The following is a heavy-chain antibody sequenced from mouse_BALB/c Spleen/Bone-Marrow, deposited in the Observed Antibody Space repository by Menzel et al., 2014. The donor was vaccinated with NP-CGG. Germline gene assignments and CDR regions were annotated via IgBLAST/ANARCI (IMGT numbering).Heavy chain of an antibody. CDR2: INPGSGGT. J-gene: IGHJ2*01. CDR3: ARGDHGSY. CDR1: GYAFXNYL. D-gene: IGHD2-2*01. Sequence: VQLVESGAELVRPGTSVKVSCKASGYAFXNYLIEWVKQRPGQGLEWIGVINPGSGGTNYNEKFKGKATLTADNSSNTAHMHLSSLTSDDSAVYFCARGDHGSYWGQGTTLTVSS. V-gene: IGHV1-54*03.